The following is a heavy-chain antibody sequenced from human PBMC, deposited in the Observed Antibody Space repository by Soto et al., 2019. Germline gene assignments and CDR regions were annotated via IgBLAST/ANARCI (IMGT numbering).Heavy chain of an antibody. Sequence: EVQLLESGGGLVQPGGSLRLSCAASGFTFSNFAMNWVRQAPGRGLEWVSVISGSGGSTYYEDSVKGRFTISRDNSKNTLYLQMNSLRAEDTAVYYCAKGYCSTTSCSFDYWGQGTLVTVSS. CDR1: GFTFSNFA. V-gene: IGHV3-23*01. J-gene: IGHJ4*02. CDR3: AKGYCSTTSCSFDY. D-gene: IGHD2-2*01. CDR2: ISGSGGST.